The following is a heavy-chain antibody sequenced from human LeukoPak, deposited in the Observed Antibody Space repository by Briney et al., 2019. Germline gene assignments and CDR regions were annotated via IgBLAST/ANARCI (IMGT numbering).Heavy chain of an antibody. CDR3: VKYREVVILIRGVIYLTGKAFDL. CDR2: ISGSGGNT. Sequence: GGSLRLSCAASGFIFNTYPMTWVRQAPGQGLEWVSVISGSGGNTYYADSVKGRFTISRDNSKKTLYLQMNSLRAEDTAVYYCVKYREVVILIRGVIYLTGKAFDLWGQGTLVTVSP. D-gene: IGHD3-10*01. CDR1: GFIFNTYP. V-gene: IGHV3-23*01. J-gene: IGHJ4*02.